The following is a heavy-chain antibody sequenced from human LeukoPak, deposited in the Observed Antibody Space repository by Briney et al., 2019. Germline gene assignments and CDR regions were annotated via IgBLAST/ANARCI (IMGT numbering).Heavy chain of an antibody. V-gene: IGHV1-2*02. J-gene: IGHJ6*02. CDR3: ARGSRYSSSWYRGYYYGMDV. Sequence: ASVKVSCKASGYTFTGYYMHWVRQAPGQGLEWMGWINPNSGGTNYAQKLQGRVTMTTDTSTSTAYMELRSLRSDDTAVYYCARGSRYSSSWYRGYYYGMDVWGQGTTVTVSS. D-gene: IGHD6-13*01. CDR2: INPNSGGT. CDR1: GYTFTGYY.